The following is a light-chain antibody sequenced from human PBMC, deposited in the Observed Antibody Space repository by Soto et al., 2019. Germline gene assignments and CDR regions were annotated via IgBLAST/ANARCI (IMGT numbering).Light chain of an antibody. J-gene: IGKJ5*01. CDR2: GAS. Sequence: EIVLTQSPGTLSLSPGERATLSCRASQSVTSTYLAWYPQKPGQAPRLLIYGASSRAIGIPDRFSGSVSGSDFILTINRLEPEDFAVYYCQQYGSSHTFGQGTRLEIK. V-gene: IGKV3-20*01. CDR1: QSVTSTY. CDR3: QQYGSSHT.